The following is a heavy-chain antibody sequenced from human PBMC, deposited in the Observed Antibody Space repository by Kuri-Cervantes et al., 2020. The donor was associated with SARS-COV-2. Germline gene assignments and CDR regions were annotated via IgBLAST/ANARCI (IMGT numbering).Heavy chain of an antibody. D-gene: IGHD4-11*01. J-gene: IGHJ4*02. Sequence: GESLKISCVASGFTFRSYWMHWVRQAPGKGLVWVSRLTNDGSDAIFADSVKGRFTISRDNAKNMLYLYMNSLRADDTAVYYCASDSMTTRDFDYWGQGTLVTVSS. CDR2: LTNDGSDA. CDR1: GFTFRSYW. V-gene: IGHV3-74*01. CDR3: ASDSMTTRDFDY.